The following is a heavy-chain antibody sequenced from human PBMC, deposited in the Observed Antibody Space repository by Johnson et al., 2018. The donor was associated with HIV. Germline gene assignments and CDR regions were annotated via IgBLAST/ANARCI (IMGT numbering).Heavy chain of an antibody. V-gene: IGHV3-74*02. CDR3: ARAIDQGYSSGWSSDVYDI. CDR1: GFTFSSHW. D-gene: IGHD6-19*01. J-gene: IGHJ3*02. CDR2: INSDGSST. Sequence: VQLVESVGGVVQPGRSLRLSCAASGFTFSSHWMHWVRQPPGKGLVWVSRINSDGSSTSYADSVKGRFTISRDNAKNTLYLQMNSLRVEDTAVYYCARAIDQGYSSGWSSDVYDIWGQGTMVTVSA.